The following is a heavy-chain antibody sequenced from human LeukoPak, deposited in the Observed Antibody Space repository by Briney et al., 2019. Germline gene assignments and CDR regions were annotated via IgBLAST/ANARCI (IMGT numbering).Heavy chain of an antibody. CDR2: ITPTSGGT. Sequence: ASVKVSCKTSGYTSTGYYIYWVRQAPGQGLEWMGQITPTSGGTNYAQEFQGRVTMTRDTSITTAYMELSRLTSDDTAVYYCTRGGADYWGQGTLVTVSS. CDR1: GYTSTGYY. D-gene: IGHD1-26*01. J-gene: IGHJ4*02. V-gene: IGHV1-2*06. CDR3: TRGGADY.